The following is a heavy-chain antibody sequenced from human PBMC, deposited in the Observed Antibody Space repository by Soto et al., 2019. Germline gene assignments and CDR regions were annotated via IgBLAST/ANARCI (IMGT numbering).Heavy chain of an antibody. D-gene: IGHD2-2*01. CDR2: VYYRGT. V-gene: IGHV4-59*01. Sequence: SETLSLTCTVSGGSISSYYWSWIRQPPGQGLEWIGYVYYRGTNYNPSLKSRVTISVDTSMNQFSLKLSSVTAADTAVYYCARESDGTSWYGSWGQGTLVTVSS. J-gene: IGHJ4*02. CDR3: ARESDGTSWYGS. CDR1: GGSISSYY.